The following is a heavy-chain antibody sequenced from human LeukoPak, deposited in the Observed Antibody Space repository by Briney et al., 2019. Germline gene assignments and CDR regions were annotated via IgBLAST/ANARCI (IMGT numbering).Heavy chain of an antibody. CDR2: IGFSGSII. D-gene: IGHD6-6*01. CDR1: GFTFSSYE. CDR3: TRDSPSRSGDY. Sequence: GGSLRLSCAASGFTFSSYEMNWVRQAPGKGLEWVSYIGFSGSIIYYADSVKGRFTISRDNARNSLYLQMYSLRAEDTAVYYCTRDSPSRSGDYWGQGTLVTVSS. J-gene: IGHJ4*02. V-gene: IGHV3-48*03.